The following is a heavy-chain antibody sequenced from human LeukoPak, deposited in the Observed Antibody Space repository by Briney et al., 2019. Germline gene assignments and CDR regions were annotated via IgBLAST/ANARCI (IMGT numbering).Heavy chain of an antibody. CDR2: ISSSSSDI. CDR3: ARDLKIFGVVIIDY. V-gene: IGHV3-21*01. CDR1: GFTFSSYS. J-gene: IGHJ4*02. D-gene: IGHD3-3*01. Sequence: PGGSLRLSCAASGFTFSSYSMNWVRQAPGKGLEWVSSISSSSSDIYYADSVKGRFTISRDNAKNSLYLQMNSLRAEDTAVYYCARDLKIFGVVIIDYWGQGTLVTVSS.